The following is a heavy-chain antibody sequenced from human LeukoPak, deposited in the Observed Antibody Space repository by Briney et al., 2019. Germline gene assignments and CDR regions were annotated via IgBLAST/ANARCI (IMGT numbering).Heavy chain of an antibody. CDR3: ASGSSSWYDY. CDR1: VYTFTGYY. V-gene: IGHV1-2*02. CDR2: INPNSGGT. J-gene: IGHJ4*02. D-gene: IGHD6-13*01. Sequence: GASVKVSCKSSVYTFTGYYMHWVRQAHAPGIELMGCINPNSGGTNYAQKFQGRVTMTRDTSMSTACMELSRLRSDDTAVYYCASGSSSWYDYWGQGTLVTVSS.